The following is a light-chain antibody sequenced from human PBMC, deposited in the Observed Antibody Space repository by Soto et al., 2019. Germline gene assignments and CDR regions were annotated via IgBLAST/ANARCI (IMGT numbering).Light chain of an antibody. J-gene: IGKJ4*01. V-gene: IGKV1-9*01. CDR1: QGVSRY. CDR3: QPLNTYPFT. CDR2: AAS. Sequence: IQLTQSPSSLSASVGDIVTITCRASQGVSRYLSWYQQKPGRAPILLLSAASTFQSGVTARFSGSGSGTDFTLSITSLQTEDWATDYCQPLNTYPFTFGGGTQVEIK.